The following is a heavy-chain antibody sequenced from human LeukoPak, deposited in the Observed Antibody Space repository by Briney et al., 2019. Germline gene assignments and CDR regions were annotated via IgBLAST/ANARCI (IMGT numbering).Heavy chain of an antibody. Sequence: PGGSLRLSCAPSGFTFSYYGVHGVRQARDKGLEWVAIIGYDGTTEYYSDSVKGRFTISRDNSKNTMYLQMNSLTAEDTAVYYCARAGYSSNWYYFEYWGQGTLVTVSS. J-gene: IGHJ4*02. CDR2: IGYDGTTE. CDR1: GFTFSYYG. D-gene: IGHD6-13*01. CDR3: ARAGYSSNWYYFEY. V-gene: IGHV3-33*01.